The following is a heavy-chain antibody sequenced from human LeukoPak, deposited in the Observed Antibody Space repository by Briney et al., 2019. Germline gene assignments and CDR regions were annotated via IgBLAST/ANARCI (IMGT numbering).Heavy chain of an antibody. CDR1: GFTFTNYG. V-gene: IGHV3-23*01. Sequence: GGSLRLSCAASGFTFTNYGMGWVRQAPGKGLEWVSAISGTGGRTYYADSAKGRLTISKDDSKNTLYLQMSSLRAEDTAVYYCAKEGGFQLPFDSWGQGTLVTVSS. J-gene: IGHJ4*02. CDR3: AKEGGFQLPFDS. D-gene: IGHD2-2*01. CDR2: ISGTGGRT.